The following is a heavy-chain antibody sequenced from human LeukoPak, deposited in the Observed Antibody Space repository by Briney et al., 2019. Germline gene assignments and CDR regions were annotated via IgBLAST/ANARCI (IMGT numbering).Heavy chain of an antibody. D-gene: IGHD5-18*01. J-gene: IGHJ4*02. CDR1: GGSFSGYY. CDR2: INHSGST. Sequence: SETLSLTCAVYGGSFSGYYWSWIRQPPGKGLEWIGEINHSGSTNYNPSLKSRVTISVDTSKNQFSLKLSSVTAADTAVYYCAGGNSYLDRNFDYWGQGTLVTVSS. CDR3: AGGNSYLDRNFDY. V-gene: IGHV4-34*01.